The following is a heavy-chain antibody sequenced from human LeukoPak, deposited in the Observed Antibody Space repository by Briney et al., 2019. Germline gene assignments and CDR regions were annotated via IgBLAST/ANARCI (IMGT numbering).Heavy chain of an antibody. D-gene: IGHD6-13*01. Sequence: PSETLSLTCTVSGDSISSTTYYWAWIRQPPGKGPEWIGNIYFTGTTFYNPSLKSRVIMSIGTSKNHFSLDLNSVTAADMAVYYCARGLYDGGSWFHFDSWGQGTLVTVSS. CDR3: ARGLYDGGSWFHFDS. V-gene: IGHV4-39*02. CDR2: IYFTGTT. J-gene: IGHJ4*02. CDR1: GDSISSTTYY.